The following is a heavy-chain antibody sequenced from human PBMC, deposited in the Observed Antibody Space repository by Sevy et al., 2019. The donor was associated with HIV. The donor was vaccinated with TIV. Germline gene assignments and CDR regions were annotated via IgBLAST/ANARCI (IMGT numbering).Heavy chain of an antibody. V-gene: IGHV3-48*01. J-gene: IGHJ4*02. CDR3: ARAXGDCXXXXXXXXVX. CDR1: XXXFSAXX. CDR2: ISSSSGTI. Sequence: GGSLRLSXAXXXXXFSAXXMXXVXQAPGKGLEWVSYISSSSGTIYYADSVKGQFTISRDNAKSSLYLQMNGLRAEDTAVXYCARAXGDCXXXXXXXXVXXXQGTLVTVSS. D-gene: IGHD2-21*01.